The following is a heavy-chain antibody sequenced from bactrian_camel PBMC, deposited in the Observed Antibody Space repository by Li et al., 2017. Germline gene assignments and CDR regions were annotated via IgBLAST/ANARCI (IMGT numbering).Heavy chain of an antibody. V-gene: IGHV3-2*01. CDR3: ASRSDRYGEYSS. J-gene: IGHJ6*01. CDR2: ISSDGSKT. CDR1: WITFAGNG. D-gene: IGHD6*01. Sequence: HVQLVESGGGLVQPGGSLRLSCAGDWITFAGNGIRRVRQVSEKGLEWVASISSDGSKTYYSDSVKGRFTISRDNTKLTASLQMMNMKSEDTALYICASRSDRYGEYSSWGQGTQVTVS.